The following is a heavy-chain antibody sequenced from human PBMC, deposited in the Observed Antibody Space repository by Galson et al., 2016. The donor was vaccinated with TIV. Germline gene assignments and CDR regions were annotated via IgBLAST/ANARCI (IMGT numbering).Heavy chain of an antibody. D-gene: IGHD3-3*01. V-gene: IGHV1-18*04. CDR1: GYTFTSYG. Sequence: QSGAEVKKPGASVKVSCKASGYTFTSYGISWVRQAPGQGLEWMGWISAYNGNTNYAQKFQGRVTMTTDTSTSTAYMELRSLGSDDTAVYYCARGHRIRNDFWGGYLVLPTDYWGQGTLVTDSS. CDR3: ARGHRIRNDFWGGYLVLPTDY. J-gene: IGHJ4*02. CDR2: ISAYNGNT.